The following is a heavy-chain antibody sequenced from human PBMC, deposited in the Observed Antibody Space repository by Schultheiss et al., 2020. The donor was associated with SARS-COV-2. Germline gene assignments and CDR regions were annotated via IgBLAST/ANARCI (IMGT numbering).Heavy chain of an antibody. D-gene: IGHD3/OR15-3a*01. Sequence: KISCKASGGTFSSYAISWVRQAPGQGLEWMGGIIPIFGTANYAQKFQGRVTITADESTSTAYMELSSLRSEDTAVYYCASGPRLAYYYMDVWGKGTTVTVSS. J-gene: IGHJ6*03. CDR2: IIPIFGTA. CDR3: ASGPRLAYYYMDV. CDR1: GGTFSSYA. V-gene: IGHV1-69*01.